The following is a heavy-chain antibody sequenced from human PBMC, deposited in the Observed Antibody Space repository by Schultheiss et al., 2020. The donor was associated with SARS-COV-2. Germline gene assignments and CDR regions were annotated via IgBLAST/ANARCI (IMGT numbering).Heavy chain of an antibody. J-gene: IGHJ4*02. D-gene: IGHD5-24*01. CDR2: IYYSGTS. V-gene: IGHV4-59*08. CDR1: GGSFSGYY. Sequence: SETLSLTCAVYGGSFSGYYWSWIRQPPGKGLEWIGYIYYSGTSYYNPSLKSRVTISIDTSRNQFSLKLNSVSAADTAVYFCARQIKGGSYYNSATLSFIWGRGALVTVSS. CDR3: ARQIKGGSYYNSATLSFI.